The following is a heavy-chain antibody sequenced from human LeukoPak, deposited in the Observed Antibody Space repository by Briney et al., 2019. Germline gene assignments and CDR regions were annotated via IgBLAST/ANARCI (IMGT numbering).Heavy chain of an antibody. Sequence: GGSLRLSCAASGFTFNNYGMSWVRQAPGKGLEWVSGISGSGDATYYADSVKGRFTISRDNSKNMLYLQIKSLGAEDTAIYYCAKLDGSGAGSSRPPIDYWGQGSLVTVSS. J-gene: IGHJ4*02. CDR3: AKLDGSGAGSSRPPIDY. CDR1: GFTFNNYG. D-gene: IGHD3-10*01. CDR2: ISGSGDAT. V-gene: IGHV3-23*01.